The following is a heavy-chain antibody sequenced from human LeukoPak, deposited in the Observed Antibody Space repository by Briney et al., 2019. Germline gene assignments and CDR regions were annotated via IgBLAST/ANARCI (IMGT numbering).Heavy chain of an antibody. Sequence: ASVKVSCKASGYTFTGYYLHWVRQAPGRGLEWMGWISPNSGGTSSAQKFQGRVTMTRDTSISTAYMELSRLRSDDTAVYYCALASSGWIHEGYWGQGTLLTVSS. CDR1: GYTFTGYY. J-gene: IGHJ4*02. V-gene: IGHV1-2*02. CDR2: ISPNSGGT. CDR3: ALASSGWIHEGY. D-gene: IGHD3-3*02.